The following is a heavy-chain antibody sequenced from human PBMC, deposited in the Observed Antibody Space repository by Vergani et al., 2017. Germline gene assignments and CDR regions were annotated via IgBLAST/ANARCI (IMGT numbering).Heavy chain of an antibody. CDR1: GFTFDDYA. D-gene: IGHD5-18*01. CDR2: ISGDGGST. Sequence: EVQLVESGGGVVQPGGSLRLSCAASGFTFDDYAMHWVRQAPGNGLEWVSLISGDGGSTYYADSVKGRFTISRDNSKNSLYLQMNSLRTEDTALYYCAKDLPRSPRGYNYGTDYWGQGTLVTVSS. CDR3: AKDLPRSPRGYNYGTDY. J-gene: IGHJ4*02. V-gene: IGHV3-43*02.